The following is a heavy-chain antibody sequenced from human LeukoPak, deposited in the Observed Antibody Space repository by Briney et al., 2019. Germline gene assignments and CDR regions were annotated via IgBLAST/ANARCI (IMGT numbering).Heavy chain of an antibody. CDR3: AKGVSSGWHLADFDY. Sequence: GRSLRLSCAASGFTFDDYAMHWVRQAPGKGLEWVSGISWNSGSIGYADSVKGRFTISRDNAKNSLYLQMNSLRAEDTALYYCAKGVSSGWHLADFDYWGQGTLVTVSS. CDR2: ISWNSGSI. CDR1: GFTFDDYA. J-gene: IGHJ4*02. D-gene: IGHD6-19*01. V-gene: IGHV3-9*01.